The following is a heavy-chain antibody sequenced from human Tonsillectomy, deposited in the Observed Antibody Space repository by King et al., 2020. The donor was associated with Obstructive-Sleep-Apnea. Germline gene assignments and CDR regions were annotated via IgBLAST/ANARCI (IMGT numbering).Heavy chain of an antibody. V-gene: IGHV1-46*01. D-gene: IGHD3-16*01. J-gene: IGHJ4*02. CDR3: ARDRWVRSRGTPDY. Sequence: QLVQSGAEVKKPGASVKVSCKASAYTFTINYIHWVRQAPGQGLEWMVVIDPTGAATTYSQKFQGRVTMTRDTSTSTVHMELSSLRSEDTAVYYCARDRWVRSRGTPDYWGQGTLVTVSS. CDR2: IDPTGAAT. CDR1: AYTFTINY.